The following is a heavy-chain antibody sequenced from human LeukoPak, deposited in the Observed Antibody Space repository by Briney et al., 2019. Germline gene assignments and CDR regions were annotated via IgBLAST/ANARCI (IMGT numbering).Heavy chain of an antibody. CDR1: DGSFSGYY. Sequence: KPSETLSLTCAVYDGSFSGYYWSWIRQPPGKGLEWIGEINHSGSTNYNPSLKSRVTISVDTSKNQFSLKLSSVTAADTAVYYCARGQDIVVVPAASTLYYFDYWGQGTLVTVSS. V-gene: IGHV4-34*01. CDR2: INHSGST. J-gene: IGHJ4*02. D-gene: IGHD2-2*01. CDR3: ARGQDIVVVPAASTLYYFDY.